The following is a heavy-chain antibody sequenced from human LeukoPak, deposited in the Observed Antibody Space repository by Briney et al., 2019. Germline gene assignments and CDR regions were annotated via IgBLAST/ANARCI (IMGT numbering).Heavy chain of an antibody. CDR1: GGSFSSGSYY. CDR2: IYTSGST. CDR3: ARSSTISFDP. V-gene: IGHV4-61*02. J-gene: IGHJ5*02. D-gene: IGHD3-9*01. Sequence: SQTLSLTCTVSGGSFSSGSYYWSWIRQPAGTGLEWIGRIYTSGSTNYHPSLKSRVTISVDTSKNQFSLKLSSVTAADTAVYYCARSSTISFDPWGQGTLVTVSS.